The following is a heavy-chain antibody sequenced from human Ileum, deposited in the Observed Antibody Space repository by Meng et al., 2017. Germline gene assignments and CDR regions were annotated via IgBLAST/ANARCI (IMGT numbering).Heavy chain of an antibody. CDR2: IYHSGST. D-gene: IGHD1-14*01. V-gene: IGHV4-4*02. J-gene: IGHJ4*02. CDR3: ARGGLYAFGDQSEPHFDY. CDR1: CDTMNNRNW. Sequence: QVQCRAAGPVLGNPSGTLSLTCDVSCDTMNNRNWWSWVRQPPGKGLEWVGEIYHSGSTNYNPSLKSRVNISLDKSNNQFSLMLSSVNAADTAVYYCARGGLYAFGDQSEPHFDYWGQGTLVTVSS.